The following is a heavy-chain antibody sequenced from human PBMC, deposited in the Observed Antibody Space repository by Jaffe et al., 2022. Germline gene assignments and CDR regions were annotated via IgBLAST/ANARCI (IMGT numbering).Heavy chain of an antibody. D-gene: IGHD3-9*01. CDR2: IYHSGST. CDR3: ARMPRPLFDHYYMDV. J-gene: IGHJ6*03. Sequence: QLQLQESGSGLVKPSQTLSLTCAVSGGSISSGGYSWSWIRQPPGKGLEWIGYIYHSGSTYYNPSLKSRVTISVDRSKNQFSLKLSSVTAADTAVYYCARMPRPLFDHYYMDVWGKGTTVTVSS. V-gene: IGHV4-30-2*01. CDR1: GGSISSGGYS.